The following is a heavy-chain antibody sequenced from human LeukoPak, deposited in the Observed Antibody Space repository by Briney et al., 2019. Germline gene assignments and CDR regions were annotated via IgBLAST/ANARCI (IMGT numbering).Heavy chain of an antibody. CDR2: INPNSGGT. V-gene: IGHV1-2*02. CDR1: EYTFTGYY. Sequence: ASVKVSCKASEYTFTGYYIHWVRQAPGQGLEWMGWINPNSGGTNYAQKFQGRVTMTRDTSITTAYMQLSRLRSDDTAVYYCARVPVSCAFDIWGQGTMVTVSS. CDR3: ARVPVSCAFDI. J-gene: IGHJ3*02.